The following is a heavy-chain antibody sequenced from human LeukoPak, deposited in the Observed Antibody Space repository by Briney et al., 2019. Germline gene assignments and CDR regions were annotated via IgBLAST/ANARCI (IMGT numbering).Heavy chain of an antibody. CDR3: ARDLGVITNY. D-gene: IGHD2-21*01. CDR1: GYTFTNYL. Sequence: ASVKVSCKTSGYTFTNYLITWVRQAPGQGLEWMGWINPNSGATSYAQKFQGRVTMTRDTSISTAYMELSRLRSDDTAVYYCARDLGVITNYWGQGTLVTVSS. J-gene: IGHJ4*02. CDR2: INPNSGAT. V-gene: IGHV1-2*02.